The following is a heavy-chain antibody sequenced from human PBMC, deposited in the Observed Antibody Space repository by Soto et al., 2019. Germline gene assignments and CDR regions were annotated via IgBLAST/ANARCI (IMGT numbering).Heavy chain of an antibody. CDR1: GGTFRNHV. CDR3: ARDLEFRDGNISHLDY. Sequence: SVKVSCKASGGTFRNHVFNWVRQVPGQGLEWMGGIIPIIGTPNYAQKFQGRVTITADASTSTVYLEVSSLRSQDTAVYYCARDLEFRDGNISHLDYWGQGTLVTVSS. CDR2: IIPIIGTP. J-gene: IGHJ4*02. V-gene: IGHV1-69*13. D-gene: IGHD3-10*01.